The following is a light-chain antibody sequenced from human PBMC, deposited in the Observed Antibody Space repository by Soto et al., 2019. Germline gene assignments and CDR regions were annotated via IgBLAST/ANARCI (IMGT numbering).Light chain of an antibody. J-gene: IGKJ3*01. V-gene: IGKV3-20*01. CDR1: QSVSSSY. Sequence: ESVLTQSPGTLSMSPEERATLSCRASQSVSSSYSAWYQQKPGQAPRLLIYGASSRATGIPDRFSGSGSGTDFTLTISRLEPEDFAVYYCQQYGSSPFTFGPGTKVDIK. CDR3: QQYGSSPFT. CDR2: GAS.